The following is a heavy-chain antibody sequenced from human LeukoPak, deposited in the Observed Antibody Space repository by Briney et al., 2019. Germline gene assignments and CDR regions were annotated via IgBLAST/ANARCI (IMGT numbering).Heavy chain of an antibody. J-gene: IGHJ4*02. D-gene: IGHD2-15*01. Sequence: GGSLRLSCAASGFTFSAYAITWVRQAPGKGLECVSAIRGNSERTYYADSVKGRFTISRDNSKNTLYLQMNSLRAEDTAVYYCARQYCSGGSCYSPPFDYWGQGTLVTVSS. CDR1: GFTFSAYA. CDR2: IRGNSERT. CDR3: ARQYCSGGSCYSPPFDY. V-gene: IGHV3-23*01.